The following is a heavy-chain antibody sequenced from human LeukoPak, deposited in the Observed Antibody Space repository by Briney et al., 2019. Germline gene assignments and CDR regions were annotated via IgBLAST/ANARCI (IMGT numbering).Heavy chain of an antibody. V-gene: IGHV3-48*01. D-gene: IGHD3-22*01. Sequence: GGSLRLSCAASEFTFSSYSMNWVRQAPGKGLEWVSSISSSSSTIYYADSVKGRFTISRDNAKNSLYLQMNSLRAEDTAVYYCARDFHRRLYDSSAYHPYWGQGTLVTVSS. CDR2: ISSSSSTI. CDR3: ARDFHRRLYDSSAYHPY. CDR1: EFTFSSYS. J-gene: IGHJ4*02.